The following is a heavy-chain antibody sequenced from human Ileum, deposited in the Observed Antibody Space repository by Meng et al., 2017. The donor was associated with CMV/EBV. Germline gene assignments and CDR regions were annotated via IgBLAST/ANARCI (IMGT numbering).Heavy chain of an antibody. CDR1: EFTFSEYW. J-gene: IGHJ4*02. CDR2: LEMRGGNI. V-gene: IGHV3-74*03. D-gene: IGHD2-15*01. Sequence: VASGGGLVLPGGFLTLSCAAPEFTFSEYWMHWCRRAAGEGLGWVSRLEMRGGNIMYADSVQGRFTISRDNAKNVLYLQMSSLRAEDTAVYYCAKALFPGGGPRDYWGLGTLVTVSS. CDR3: AKALFPGGGPRDY.